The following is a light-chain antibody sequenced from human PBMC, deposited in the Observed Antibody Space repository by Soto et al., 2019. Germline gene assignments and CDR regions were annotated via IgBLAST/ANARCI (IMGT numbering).Light chain of an antibody. V-gene: IGKV4-1*01. J-gene: IGKJ1*01. CDR2: WAS. Sequence: DIVMTQSPDSLAVSLGERPTINCKSSQSVLYSSNNKNYLAWYQQKPGQPPKXIIYWASTRESGVPDRFSGSGSGTDFTLTISSLQAEDLAVYYCQQYYSTPPTFGQGTKVDIK. CDR1: QSVLYSSNNKNY. CDR3: QQYYSTPPT.